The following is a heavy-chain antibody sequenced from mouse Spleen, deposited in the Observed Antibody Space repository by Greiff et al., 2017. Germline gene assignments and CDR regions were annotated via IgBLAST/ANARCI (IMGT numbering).Heavy chain of an antibody. J-gene: IGHJ2*02. D-gene: IGHD2-1*01. Sequence: EVQRVESGPELVKPGASVKMSCKASGYTFTDYYMNWVKQSHGKSLEWIGDITPHNGGTTYTQKFKDKATLSVDKSSSTAYMELRSLTSEDSAVYYCARRRTYGNYVIDYWGQGTSLTVSS. V-gene: IGHV1-26*01. CDR3: ARRRTYGNYVIDY. CDR2: ITPHNGGT. CDR1: GYTFTDYY.